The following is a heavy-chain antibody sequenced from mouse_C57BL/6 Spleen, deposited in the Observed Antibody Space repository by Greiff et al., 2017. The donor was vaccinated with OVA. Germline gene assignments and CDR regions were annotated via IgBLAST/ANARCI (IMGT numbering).Heavy chain of an antibody. CDR2: IDPSDSST. V-gene: IGHV1-50*01. CDR3: ASHDGY. Sequence: QVQLQQPGAELVKPGASVKLSCKASGYTFTSYWMQWVKQRPGQGLEWIGEIDPSDSSTNYNQKFKGKATLTVDTSSSTAYMQLSSLTSEDSAVYYWASHDGYWGQGTTLTVSS. CDR1: GYTFTSYW. J-gene: IGHJ2*01. D-gene: IGHD2-12*01.